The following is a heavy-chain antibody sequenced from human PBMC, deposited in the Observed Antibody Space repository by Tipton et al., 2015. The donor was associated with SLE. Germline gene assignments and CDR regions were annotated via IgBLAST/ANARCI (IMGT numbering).Heavy chain of an antibody. Sequence: TLSLTCTVSGDSLSSNHWAWIRQPPGKGLEWIGSIFYSGSSYYNPSLKSRVTISVDTSKNQFSLKLTSVTAADTAVYYCASLVAKYYDHMDIWGKGTTVTVSS. D-gene: IGHD3-9*01. CDR2: IFYSGSS. CDR1: GDSLSSNH. V-gene: IGHV4-39*07. CDR3: ASLVAKYYDHMDI. J-gene: IGHJ6*03.